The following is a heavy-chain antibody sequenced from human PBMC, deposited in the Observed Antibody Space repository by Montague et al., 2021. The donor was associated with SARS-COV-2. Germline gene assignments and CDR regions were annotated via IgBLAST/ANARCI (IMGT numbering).Heavy chain of an antibody. V-gene: IGHV4-4*07. Sequence: SETLSLTCSVSGEPISGFFWNWIRQPAGKDLEWIGRIYASGGTDYSFSLKSRVTISVDTSKNQISLKLTSVTAADTAVYYCARAHSGSWAHLDNWGQGSLVTVSS. CDR3: ARAHSGSWAHLDN. CDR1: GEPISGFF. CDR2: IYASGGT. J-gene: IGHJ4*02. D-gene: IGHD5-12*01.